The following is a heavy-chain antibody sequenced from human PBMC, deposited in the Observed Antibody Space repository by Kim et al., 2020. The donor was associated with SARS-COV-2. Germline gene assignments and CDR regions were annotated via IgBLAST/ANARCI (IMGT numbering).Heavy chain of an antibody. Sequence: GGSLRLSCAASGFTFTSYAMHWVRQAPGKGLEWVAVIWYDGTNKYYADSVKGRFTISRDNSKNTLYLQMNSLRADDTAVYYCARDPRVGATSCGMDVWSQGTTVAISS. CDR3: ARDPRVGATSCGMDV. J-gene: IGHJ6*02. D-gene: IGHD1-26*01. CDR2: IWYDGTNK. CDR1: GFTFTSYA. V-gene: IGHV3-33*01.